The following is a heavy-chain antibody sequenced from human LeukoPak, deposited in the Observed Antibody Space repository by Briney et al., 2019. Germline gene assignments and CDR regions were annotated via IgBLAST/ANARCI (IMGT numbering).Heavy chain of an antibody. Sequence: ASVKVSCKASGYTFTSYDINWVRQATGQGLEWMGIINPSGGSTSYAQKFQGRVTMTRDTSTSTVYMELSSLRSEDTAVYYCARSGPITMIVVGNFDYWGQGTLVTVSS. D-gene: IGHD3-22*01. V-gene: IGHV1-46*01. CDR3: ARSGPITMIVVGNFDY. CDR1: GYTFTSYD. J-gene: IGHJ4*02. CDR2: INPSGGST.